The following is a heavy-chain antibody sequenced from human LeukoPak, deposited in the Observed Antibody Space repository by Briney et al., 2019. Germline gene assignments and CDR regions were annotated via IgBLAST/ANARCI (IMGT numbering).Heavy chain of an antibody. CDR1: GASFSSSTYY. J-gene: IGHJ4*02. D-gene: IGHD6-13*01. V-gene: IGHV4-39*01. Sequence: SETLSLTCTVSGASFSSSTYYWGWIRQPPGKGLEWIGSIYYSGSTYYNPSLKSRVTMSVDTSKNQFSLRLSSVTAADTAVYYCARHAGGISATGTRPFDYWGQGTLVTVSS. CDR3: ARHAGGISATGTRPFDY. CDR2: IYYSGST.